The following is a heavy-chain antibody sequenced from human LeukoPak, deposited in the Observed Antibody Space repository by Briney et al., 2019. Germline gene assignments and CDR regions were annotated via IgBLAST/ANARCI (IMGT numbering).Heavy chain of an antibody. Sequence: ASVKVSCKASGYTFSNYGISWVRQAPGRGLECMGWISVYNGNTNYAQKFQGRVTMTRDTSTTTAHMELRSLRSDDTAVYYCARGRGPYCGGDCPLDYWGQGTLVTVSS. CDR3: ARGRGPYCGGDCPLDY. V-gene: IGHV1-18*01. D-gene: IGHD2-21*02. CDR1: GYTFSNYG. CDR2: ISVYNGNT. J-gene: IGHJ4*02.